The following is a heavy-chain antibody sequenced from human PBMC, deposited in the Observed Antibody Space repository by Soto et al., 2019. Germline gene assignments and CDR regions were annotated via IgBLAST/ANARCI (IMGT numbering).Heavy chain of an antibody. J-gene: IGHJ5*02. CDR2: INHTGGT. Sequence: SETLSLTCAVYGGSVNGYYWNWIRQPPGKGLEWLGEINHTGGTHYNPSLKSRVTMSVDTSKNQFSLRLSSVTAADTAIYYCATRITVFGLLIPPFDPWGQGTQVTVSS. CDR3: ATRITVFGLLIPPFDP. CDR1: GGSVNGYY. V-gene: IGHV4-34*01. D-gene: IGHD3-3*01.